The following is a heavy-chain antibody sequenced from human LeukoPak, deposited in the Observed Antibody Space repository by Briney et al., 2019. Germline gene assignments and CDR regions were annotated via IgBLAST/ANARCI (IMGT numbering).Heavy chain of an antibody. CDR1: GLTFSRHA. J-gene: IGHJ4*02. D-gene: IGHD3-10*01. CDR3: ATRPPDDTYYGVFDY. Sequence: PGGSLRLSCAASGLTFSRHAMTWVRQSPGKGLEWVSGITSSGGSTHYADSVKGRFTISRDNSKNTVFLQMNSLRAEDTAVYYCATRPPDDTYYGVFDYWGQGTLVTVSS. V-gene: IGHV3-23*01. CDR2: ITSSGGST.